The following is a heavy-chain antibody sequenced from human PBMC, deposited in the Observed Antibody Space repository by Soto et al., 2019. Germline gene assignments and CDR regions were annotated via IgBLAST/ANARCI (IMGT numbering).Heavy chain of an antibody. CDR2: IWSDGTNE. D-gene: IGHD2-15*01. Sequence: QVQLVESGGGVVQPGRSLRLSCAASGFTFNNHGIHWVRQAPGKALEWVASIWSDGTNEHYAESVRGRFSISRDNSQNTVDLQLNRLRVEGTAVYFCAREGPLSGTGAFDVWGQGTMATVSS. V-gene: IGHV3-33*01. CDR1: GFTFNNHG. J-gene: IGHJ3*01. CDR3: AREGPLSGTGAFDV.